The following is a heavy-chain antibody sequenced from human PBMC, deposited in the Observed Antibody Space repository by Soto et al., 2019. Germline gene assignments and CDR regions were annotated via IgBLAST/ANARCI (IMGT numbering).Heavy chain of an antibody. CDR1: GFAFSDYG. J-gene: IGHJ6*02. Sequence: QVQLKESGGGVVQPGRSLRLSCTASGFAFSDYGMHWVRQAPGKGLEWVAIIFYDGSHKYYADSVKGRFTISRDNSRNTVELQMNSLRAEDTATYFCARRRSTVTTPWFYHGMDVWGRGTTVTVSS. D-gene: IGHD4-17*01. CDR2: IFYDGSHK. V-gene: IGHV3-33*01. CDR3: ARRRSTVTTPWFYHGMDV.